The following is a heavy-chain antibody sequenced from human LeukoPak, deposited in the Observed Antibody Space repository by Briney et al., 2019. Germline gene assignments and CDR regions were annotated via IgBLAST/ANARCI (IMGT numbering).Heavy chain of an antibody. Sequence: SGPALVIPTQTLTLTCTFSGFSLSTSGMCVSWIRQPPGKALEWLARIDWDDDKYYSTSLKTRLTISKDTSKNQVVLTMTNMDPVDTATYYCARDYYDSSGQGYFQHWGQGTLVTVSS. V-gene: IGHV2-70*11. D-gene: IGHD3-22*01. CDR2: IDWDDDK. CDR3: ARDYYDSSGQGYFQH. CDR1: GFSLSTSGMC. J-gene: IGHJ1*01.